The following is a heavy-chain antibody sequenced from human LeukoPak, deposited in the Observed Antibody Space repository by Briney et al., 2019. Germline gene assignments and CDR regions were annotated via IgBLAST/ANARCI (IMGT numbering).Heavy chain of an antibody. J-gene: IGHJ4*02. CDR1: GYTFTSYG. V-gene: IGHV1-2*07. D-gene: IGHD5-12*01. CDR3: ASVTYSAYDNFDS. CDR2: ISPSSGDT. Sequence: ASVKVSCKASGYTFTSYGISWMRQAPGQGLEWMGWISPSSGDTNYAHQFQGRVTMTRDTSISTACMELSGLTSDDTAVYYCASVTYSAYDNFDSWGQGTLVTVSS.